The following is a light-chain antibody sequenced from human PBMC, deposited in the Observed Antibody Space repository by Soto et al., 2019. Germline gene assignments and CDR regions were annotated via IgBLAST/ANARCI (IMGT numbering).Light chain of an antibody. J-gene: IGKJ5*01. CDR3: QQYNNLPPN. V-gene: IGKV3-15*01. Sequence: EVVLTKSLATLSVYPGERATLSCRASESVGRHLAWYHQKPGQAPKLLIFDASTRATGVPARFSGYGSGTEFTLTVSSLQSEDIAVYFCQQYNNLPPNFGQGRRLEI. CDR2: DAS. CDR1: ESVGRH.